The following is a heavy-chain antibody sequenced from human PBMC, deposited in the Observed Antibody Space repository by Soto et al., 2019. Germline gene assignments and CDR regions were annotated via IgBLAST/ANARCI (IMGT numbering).Heavy chain of an antibody. Sequence: ASVKVSCKASGYTFTSYAMHWVRQAPGQRLEWMGWINAGNGNTKYSQKFQGRVTITRDTSASTAYMELSSLRSEDTAVYYCARGPIGYCSSTSCPLYNSFDPWGPGTLVPSPQ. J-gene: IGHJ5*02. CDR3: ARGPIGYCSSTSCPLYNSFDP. D-gene: IGHD2-2*01. CDR2: INAGNGNT. CDR1: GYTFTSYA. V-gene: IGHV1-3*01.